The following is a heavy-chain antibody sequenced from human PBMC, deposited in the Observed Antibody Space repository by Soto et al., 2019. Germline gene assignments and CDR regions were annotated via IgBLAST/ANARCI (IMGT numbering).Heavy chain of an antibody. V-gene: IGHV4-31*01. CDR1: GGSISSGGYY. D-gene: IGHD3-3*01. J-gene: IGHJ3*01. CDR3: ARDPLADFLDAFDF. Sequence: SETLSLTCTVSGGSISSGGYYWSWIRQHPGKGLEWIGYIYYSGSTYYNPSLKSQVTISVDRSKNQFSLKLSSVTAADTAVYYCARDPLADFLDAFDFWGQGTMVTVSS. CDR2: IYYSGST.